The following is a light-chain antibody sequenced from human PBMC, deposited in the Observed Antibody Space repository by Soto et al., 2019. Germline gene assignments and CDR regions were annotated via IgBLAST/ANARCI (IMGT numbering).Light chain of an antibody. V-gene: IGKV1-33*01. CDR3: QQYESPPYT. CDR1: QDISTY. CDR2: DSS. J-gene: IGKJ2*01. Sequence: DIQMTQSPSSLSASVGDRVTITCQASQDISTYLTWYQHKPGKAPNLLIYDSSDFEAGVPSRFSGSGSGTDFNLTISSLQPEDISIYYCQQYESPPYTFGQGTKLEIK.